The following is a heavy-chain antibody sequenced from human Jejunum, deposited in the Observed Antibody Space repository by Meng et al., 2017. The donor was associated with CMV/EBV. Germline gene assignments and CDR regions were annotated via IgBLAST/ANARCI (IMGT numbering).Heavy chain of an antibody. CDR2: INPGGGSA. J-gene: IGHJ6*02. CDR1: Y. V-gene: IGHV1-46*01. Sequence: YVHGVRQAPGQGLEWMGIINPGGGSASDAQNFRGRVTMTRDTSTSTVYMELSSLRSEETAVYYCARDLASRTYDDLWSGFNGMDVWGQGTTGTVSS. CDR3: ARDLASRTYDDLWSGFNGMDV. D-gene: IGHD3-3*01.